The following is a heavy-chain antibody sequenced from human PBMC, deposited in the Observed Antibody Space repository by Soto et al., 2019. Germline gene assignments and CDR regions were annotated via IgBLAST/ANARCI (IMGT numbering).Heavy chain of an antibody. CDR2: IIPILGIA. Sequence: QVQLVQSGAEVKKPGSSVKVSCKASGGTFSSYTINWVRQAPGQGLEWMGRIIPILGIANYAQKFQGRVTITADKAPSTAYMELSSLRSEATAVYYCARHYGDYNGGYWGQGTLVTVSS. V-gene: IGHV1-69*02. CDR1: GGTFSSYT. D-gene: IGHD4-17*01. CDR3: ARHYGDYNGGY. J-gene: IGHJ4*02.